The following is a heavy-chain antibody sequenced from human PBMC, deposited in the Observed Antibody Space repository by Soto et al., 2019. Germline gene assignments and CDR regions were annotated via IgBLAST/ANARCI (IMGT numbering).Heavy chain of an antibody. CDR3: AALYYYDSSGYWYYFDY. J-gene: IGHJ4*02. Sequence: SETLSLTCTVSGGSISSGGYYWSWIRQHPGKGLEWIGYIYYSGSTYYNPSLKSRVTISVDTSKNQFSLKLSSVTAADTAVYYCAALYYYDSSGYWYYFDYWGQRTLVTVSS. CDR1: GGSISSGGYY. CDR2: IYYSGST. D-gene: IGHD3-22*01. V-gene: IGHV4-31*03.